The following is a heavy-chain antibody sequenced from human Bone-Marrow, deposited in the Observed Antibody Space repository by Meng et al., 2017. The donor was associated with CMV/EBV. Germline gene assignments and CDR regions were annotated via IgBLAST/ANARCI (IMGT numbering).Heavy chain of an antibody. CDR3: ARGEAGTHLDN. D-gene: IGHD6-13*01. CDR2: IRYDGSHQ. J-gene: IGHJ4*02. V-gene: IGHV3-30*02. CDR1: GFTFSADG. Sequence: GESLKISCVASGFTFSADGMHWVRQPPGKGLQWVAFIRYDGSHQYYEDSVKGRFTISRDNSRNTLYLQMNSLRTDDTAVYYCARGEAGTHLDNWGQGTLVTVSS.